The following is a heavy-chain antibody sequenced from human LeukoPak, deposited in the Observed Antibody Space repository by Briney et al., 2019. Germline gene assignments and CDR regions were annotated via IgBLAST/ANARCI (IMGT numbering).Heavy chain of an antibody. CDR1: GFNFNMFW. D-gene: IGHD5-18*01. V-gene: IGHV3-7*01. J-gene: IGHJ5*02. Sequence: GSLRLSCVASGFNFNMFWMAWVRQAPGKGLEWVTNIKQDGSVKFYVDSVRDRFAVFRDNARNSLYLQMNSLRVEDTAVYYCARDPGYSYGSGWFDPWGQGTLVTVSS. CDR3: ARDPGYSYGSGWFDP. CDR2: IKQDGSVK.